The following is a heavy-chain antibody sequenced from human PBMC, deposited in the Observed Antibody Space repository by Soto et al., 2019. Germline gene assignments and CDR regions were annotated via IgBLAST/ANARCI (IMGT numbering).Heavy chain of an antibody. CDR1: GDSISVGYY. CDR2: VSPSGTT. Sequence: QVQLQESGPGLVKPSQTLSLTCTVSGDSISVGYYWSWIRQHPGKGLAWIGYVSPSGTTYYNPSLKSRVSISTDTSKNQFSLEVSSVTAADTAVYYCARDRGSYGMDVWGQGTTVTVSS. CDR3: ARDRGSYGMDV. V-gene: IGHV4-31*03. J-gene: IGHJ6*02.